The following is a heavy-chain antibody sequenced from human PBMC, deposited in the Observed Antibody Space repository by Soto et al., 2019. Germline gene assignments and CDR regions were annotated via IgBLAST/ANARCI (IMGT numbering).Heavy chain of an antibody. J-gene: IGHJ4*02. CDR1: GFTFSSYA. CDR3: AKVEGYSSSWYLFDY. Sequence: GGSLRLSCAASGFTFSSYAMSWVPQAPGKGLEWVSAISGSGGSTYYADSVKGRFTISRDNSKNTLYLQMNSLRAEDTAVYYCAKVEGYSSSWYLFDYWGQGTLVTVSS. V-gene: IGHV3-23*01. CDR2: ISGSGGST. D-gene: IGHD6-13*01.